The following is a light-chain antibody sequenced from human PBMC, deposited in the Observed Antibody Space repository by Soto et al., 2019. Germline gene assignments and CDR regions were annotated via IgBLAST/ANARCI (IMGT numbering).Light chain of an antibody. CDR2: DVT. J-gene: IGLJ1*01. CDR1: SSDVGGYNY. CDR3: CSYAGSYPGV. V-gene: IGLV2-11*01. Sequence: QSALTQPRSVSGSPGQSVTISCTGTSSDVGGYNYVSWYEQHPVKAPKLMIYDVTKRPSGVPDRFSGSKSGNTASLTISGLEAEDAADYYCCSYAGSYPGVFGTGTKLTVL.